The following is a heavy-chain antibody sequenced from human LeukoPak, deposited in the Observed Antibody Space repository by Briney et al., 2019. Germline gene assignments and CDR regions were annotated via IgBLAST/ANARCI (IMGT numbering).Heavy chain of an antibody. J-gene: IGHJ4*02. D-gene: IGHD2-2*01. CDR3: ARDQYGCSSTSCYLAIGY. Sequence: ASVKVSCKASGYTFTGYYMLWVRQAPGQGLEWMGWINPNSGGTNYAQKFQGRVTMTRDTSISTAYMELSRLRSDDTAVYYCARDQYGCSSTSCYLAIGYWGQGTLVTVSS. CDR1: GYTFTGYY. CDR2: INPNSGGT. V-gene: IGHV1-2*02.